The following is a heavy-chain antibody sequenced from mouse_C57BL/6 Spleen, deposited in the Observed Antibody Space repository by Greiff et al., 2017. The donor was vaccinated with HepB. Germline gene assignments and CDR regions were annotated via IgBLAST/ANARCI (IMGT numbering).Heavy chain of an antibody. CDR2: ISYDGSN. CDR1: GYSITSGYY. CDR3: ARGYYDYDGSAWFAY. D-gene: IGHD2-4*01. J-gene: IGHJ3*01. V-gene: IGHV3-6*01. Sequence: EVKLMESGPGLVKPSQSLSLTCSVPGYSITSGYYWNWIRQFPGNKLEWMGYISYDGSNNYNPSLKNRISITRDTSKNQFFLKLNSVTTEDTATYYCARGYYDYDGSAWFAYWGQGTLVTVSA.